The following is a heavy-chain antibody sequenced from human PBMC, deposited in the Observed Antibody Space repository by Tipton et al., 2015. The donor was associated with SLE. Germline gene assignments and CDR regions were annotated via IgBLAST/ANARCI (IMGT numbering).Heavy chain of an antibody. CDR1: GGSFSAYS. CDR2: IHHGGST. V-gene: IGHV4-59*12. J-gene: IGHJ3*02. Sequence: TLSLTCAVYGGSFSAYSWSWIRQPPGKGLEWIGYIHHGGSTYYNPSLKSRVTVSADTSKNQFSLKLSSVTAADTAVYYCARDRDIVLEPVPIPPAFDIWGQGTMVTVSS. CDR3: ARDRDIVLEPVPIPPAFDI. D-gene: IGHD2-2*02.